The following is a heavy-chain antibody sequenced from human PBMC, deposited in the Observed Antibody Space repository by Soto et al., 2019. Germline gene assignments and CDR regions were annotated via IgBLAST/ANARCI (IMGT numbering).Heavy chain of an antibody. Sequence: ACRDSVKISAVGLLLKNTGKGLEWMGRIIPILGIANYAQKFQGRVTITADKSTSTAYMELSSLRSEDTAVYYCATSLGNDFWSGYSPYYFDYWGQGTLVSVSS. CDR1: RDSVKISA. V-gene: IGHV1-69*04. CDR2: IIPILGIA. D-gene: IGHD3-3*01. J-gene: IGHJ4*02. CDR3: ATSLGNDFWSGYSPYYFDY.